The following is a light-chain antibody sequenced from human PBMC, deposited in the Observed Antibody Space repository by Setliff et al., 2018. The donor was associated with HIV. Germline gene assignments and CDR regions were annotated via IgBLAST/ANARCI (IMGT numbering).Light chain of an antibody. CDR2: DVT. CDR3: SSYTTSSTYV. J-gene: IGLJ1*01. Sequence: QSALAQPASVSGSPGQSITVSCTGTSSDVGGYNYVSWFQQHPGKAPKLMIYDVTNRPSGVSNRFSGSKSGHTASLTISGLQAEDEADYYCSSYTTSSTYVVGIGTKV. CDR1: SSDVGGYNY. V-gene: IGLV2-14*03.